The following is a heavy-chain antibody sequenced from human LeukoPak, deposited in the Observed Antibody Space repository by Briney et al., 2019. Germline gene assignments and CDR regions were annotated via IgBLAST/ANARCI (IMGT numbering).Heavy chain of an antibody. J-gene: IGHJ6*02. CDR1: GDSVSSNSAA. Sequence: SQTLSLTCAISGDSVSSNSAAWNWIRQSPSRGLEWLGRTYYRSKWYDDYAGSVKSRITINPDTSKNQFTLQLNSVTPEDTAVYYCARGSSGWGRLGMDVWGQGTTVTVSS. V-gene: IGHV6-1*01. D-gene: IGHD6-19*01. CDR2: TYYRSKWYD. CDR3: ARGSSGWGRLGMDV.